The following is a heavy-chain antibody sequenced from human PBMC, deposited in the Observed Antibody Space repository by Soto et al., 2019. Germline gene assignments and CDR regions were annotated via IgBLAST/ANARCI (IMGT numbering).Heavy chain of an antibody. J-gene: IGHJ4*01. CDR2: ISSSGGTT. CDR1: GFTFSSYA. V-gene: IGHV3-23*01. Sequence: GGSLRLSCAASGFTFSSYAMTWVRQAPGSGLEWVSGISSSGGTTYYADSVKGRFIISSDNSKNTLYLQMNSLRAEDTAIYSCAKDREYGGSSWYYFDFWGHGTLATVSS. D-gene: IGHD6-13*01. CDR3: AKDREYGGSSWYYFDF.